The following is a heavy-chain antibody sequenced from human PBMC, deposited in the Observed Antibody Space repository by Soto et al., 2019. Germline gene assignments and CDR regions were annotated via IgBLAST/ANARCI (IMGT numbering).Heavy chain of an antibody. D-gene: IGHD4-4*01. Sequence: GGSLRLSCAASRFTISSYAMHWVRQAPGKGLEWVAVISYDGSNKYYADSVKGRFTISRDNSKNTLYLQMNSLRTEDTAVYYCARPLWRDDYNWGYFDLWGRGTLVTVSS. CDR3: ARPLWRDDYNWGYFDL. V-gene: IGHV3-30-3*01. CDR2: ISYDGSNK. J-gene: IGHJ2*01. CDR1: RFTISSYA.